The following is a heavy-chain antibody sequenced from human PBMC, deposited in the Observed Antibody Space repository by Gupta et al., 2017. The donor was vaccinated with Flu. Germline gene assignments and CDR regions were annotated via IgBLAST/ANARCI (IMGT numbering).Heavy chain of an antibody. Sequence: ISWVRQAPGQGLEWMGWISAYNGNTNYAQKLQGRVTMTTDTSTSTAYMELRSLRSDDTAVYYCARVYYDFWSGPRHPFDYWGQGTLVTVSS. D-gene: IGHD3-3*01. CDR3: ARVYYDFWSGPRHPFDY. J-gene: IGHJ4*02. V-gene: IGHV1-18*01. CDR2: ISAYNGNT.